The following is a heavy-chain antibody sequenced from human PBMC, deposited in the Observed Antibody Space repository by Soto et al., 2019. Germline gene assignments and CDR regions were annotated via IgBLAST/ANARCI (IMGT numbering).Heavy chain of an antibody. J-gene: IGHJ5*02. Sequence: SETLSLTCTVSGGSISSSSYYWGWIRQPPGKGLEWIGSIYYSGSTYYNPSLKSRVTISVDTSKNQFSLKLSSVTAADTAVYYCARHCGIVTYYYDSSGYYRNNWFDPWGQGTLVTVS. CDR1: GGSISSSSYY. CDR3: ARHCGIVTYYYDSSGYYRNNWFDP. CDR2: IYYSGST. V-gene: IGHV4-39*01. D-gene: IGHD3-22*01.